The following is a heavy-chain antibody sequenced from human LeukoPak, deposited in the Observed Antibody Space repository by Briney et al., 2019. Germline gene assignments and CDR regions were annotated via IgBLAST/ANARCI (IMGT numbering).Heavy chain of an antibody. CDR1: GFTFSSYG. Sequence: GRSLRLSCAASGFTFSSYGMHWVRQAPGKGLEWVAVISYDGSNKYYADSVKGRFTISRDNSKNTLYLQMNSLRAEDTAVYYCAKAHYDILTGYDTSVDYWGQGTLVTVSS. D-gene: IGHD3-9*01. J-gene: IGHJ4*02. V-gene: IGHV3-30*18. CDR3: AKAHYDILTGYDTSVDY. CDR2: ISYDGSNK.